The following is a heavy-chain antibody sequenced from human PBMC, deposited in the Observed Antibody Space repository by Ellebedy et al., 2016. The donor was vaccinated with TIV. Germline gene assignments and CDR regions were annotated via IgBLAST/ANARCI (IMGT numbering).Heavy chain of an antibody. CDR1: GFTVSSNY. D-gene: IGHD4-23*01. J-gene: IGHJ4*02. CDR3: ARTHDDYGGNWAFDY. CDR2: IYSGGST. Sequence: PGGSLRLSCAASGFTVSSNYMSWVRQAPGRGLEWVSVIYSGGSTYYADSVKGRFTVSSDNSKNTLYLQMTSLRAEDTAVYYCARTHDDYGGNWAFDYWGQGTLVTVSS. V-gene: IGHV3-66*01.